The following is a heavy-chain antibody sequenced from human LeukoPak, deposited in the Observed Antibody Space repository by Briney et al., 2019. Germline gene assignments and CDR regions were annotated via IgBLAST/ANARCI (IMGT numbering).Heavy chain of an antibody. J-gene: IGHJ4*02. D-gene: IGHD3-9*01. CDR1: GYTFTSYY. V-gene: IGHV1-46*03. Sequence: ASVKVSCKASGYTFTSYYMHWVRQAPGQGLEWMGIINPSGGSTSYAQKFQSRVTMTRDTSTGTVYMELSSLRSEDTAVYYCARGESNYDILTGYLDYWGQGTLVTVSS. CDR3: ARGESNYDILTGYLDY. CDR2: INPSGGST.